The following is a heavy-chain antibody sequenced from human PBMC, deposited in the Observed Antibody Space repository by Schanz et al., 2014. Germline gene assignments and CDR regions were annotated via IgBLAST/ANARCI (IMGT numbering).Heavy chain of an antibody. V-gene: IGHV1-18*04. Sequence: QVQLVQSGAEVKKPGASVKVSCKASGYTFTSYSMHWVRQAPGQGLEWMGWISAYTNNTNYAQKLQGRVTLTTDTSTSTAYMELRNLRSDDTAVYYCARAKRFGDMDVWGQGTTVTVSS. CDR1: GYTFTSYS. CDR3: ARAKRFGDMDV. J-gene: IGHJ6*02. CDR2: ISAYTNNT. D-gene: IGHD3-10*01.